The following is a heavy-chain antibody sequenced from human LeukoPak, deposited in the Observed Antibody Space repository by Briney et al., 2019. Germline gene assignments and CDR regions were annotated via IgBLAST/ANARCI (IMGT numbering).Heavy chain of an antibody. D-gene: IGHD6-19*01. Sequence: ASVKVSCTSSGYTFANYYLHWVRQAPGQGLEWMGIINPVGGSTTYTQKFQGRVTMTRDTSTSTVYMDLSSLRSEDTAVYYCARGGSLAAAPHLYYFDYWGQGSLVTVSS. CDR3: ARGGSLAAAPHLYYFDY. V-gene: IGHV1-46*01. CDR1: GYTFANYY. J-gene: IGHJ4*02. CDR2: INPVGGST.